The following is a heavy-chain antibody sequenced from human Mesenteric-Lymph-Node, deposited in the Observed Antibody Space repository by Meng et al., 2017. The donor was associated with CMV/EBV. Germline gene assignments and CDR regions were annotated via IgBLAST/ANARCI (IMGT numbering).Heavy chain of an antibody. J-gene: IGHJ4*02. Sequence: GGSLRLSCTASGFTFSSLTTHWVRQAPGKGLEWVGRIKSKTDGGTTDYAAPVKGRFTISRDDSKNTLYLQMNSLKTEDTAVYYCTTDGVVVPAAIPIPDYWGQGTLVTVSS. CDR3: TTDGVVVPAAIPIPDY. CDR2: IKSKTDGGTT. D-gene: IGHD2-2*02. CDR1: GFTFSSLT. V-gene: IGHV3-15*01.